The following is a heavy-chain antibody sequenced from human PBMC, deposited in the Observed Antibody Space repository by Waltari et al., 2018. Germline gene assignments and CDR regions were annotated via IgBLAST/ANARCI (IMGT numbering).Heavy chain of an antibody. CDR1: GFTLSNAW. V-gene: IGHV3-15*01. Sequence: EVQLVESGGGLVKPGGSLRLSCAASGFTLSNAWMTWVRQAPGKGLEWVGRIKSKTDGGTTDYAAPVKGRFTISRDDSKNTLYLEMNSLKTEDTAVYYCTKFGSSFYYFDYWGQGTLVTVSS. CDR2: IKSKTDGGTT. J-gene: IGHJ4*02. D-gene: IGHD1-26*01. CDR3: TKFGSSFYYFDY.